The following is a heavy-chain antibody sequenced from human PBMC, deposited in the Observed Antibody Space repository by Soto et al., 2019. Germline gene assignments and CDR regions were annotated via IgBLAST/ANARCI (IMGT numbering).Heavy chain of an antibody. V-gene: IGHV4-30-4*01. D-gene: IGHD6-6*01. J-gene: IGHJ4*02. CDR3: ARDRSNSPDYFDY. Sequence: SETLSLTCTVSGGSINSDAYYWSWIRQPPGKGLEWIGHIYYSGRTYYAPSLESQLTISLDMSKNQFSLRLSSVNASDTAVYYCARDRSNSPDYFDYWGQGTLVTVSS. CDR1: GGSINSDAYY. CDR2: IYYSGRT.